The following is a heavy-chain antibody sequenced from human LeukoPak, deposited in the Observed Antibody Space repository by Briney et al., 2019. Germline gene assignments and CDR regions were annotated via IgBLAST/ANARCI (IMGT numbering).Heavy chain of an antibody. CDR2: ISYDGSNK. J-gene: IGHJ4*02. Sequence: GGSLRLSCAASGFTFSSYAMHWVRQAPGKGLEWVAVISYDGSNKYYADSVKGRFTISRDNSKNPLYLQMNSLRAEDTAVYYCARDVGDYDEGDYFDYWGQGTLVTVSS. CDR3: ARDVGDYDEGDYFDY. D-gene: IGHD4-17*01. CDR1: GFTFSSYA. V-gene: IGHV3-30-3*01.